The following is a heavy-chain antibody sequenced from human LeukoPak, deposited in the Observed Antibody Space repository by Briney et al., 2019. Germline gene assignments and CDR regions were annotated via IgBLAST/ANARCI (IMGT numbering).Heavy chain of an antibody. D-gene: IGHD6-13*01. CDR2: IWYDGSNS. J-gene: IGHJ4*02. Sequence: GRSLRLSCAASGFTFSTYGMHWVRQAPGKGLEWVAVIWYDGSNSYYADSVKGRFTISRDNSKNTLYLQMNSLRAEDTAVYYCARGDSSSWYFNYWGQGTLVTASS. CDR1: GFTFSTYG. V-gene: IGHV3-33*01. CDR3: ARGDSSSWYFNY.